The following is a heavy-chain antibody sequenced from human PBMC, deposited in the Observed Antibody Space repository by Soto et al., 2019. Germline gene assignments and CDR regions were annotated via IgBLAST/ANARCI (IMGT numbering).Heavy chain of an antibody. D-gene: IGHD6-13*01. J-gene: IGHJ5*02. V-gene: IGHV1-69*01. Sequence: QVQLVQSGAEVKKPGSSVKVSCKASGGTFSSYAISWVRQAPGQGLEWMGGIIPIFGTANYAQKFQGRVTITADESTSRAYMELSSLRSEDTAVYYCARGRPAAAGAEGEEDANWFDPWGQGTLVTVSS. CDR2: IIPIFGTA. CDR3: ARGRPAAAGAEGEEDANWFDP. CDR1: GGTFSSYA.